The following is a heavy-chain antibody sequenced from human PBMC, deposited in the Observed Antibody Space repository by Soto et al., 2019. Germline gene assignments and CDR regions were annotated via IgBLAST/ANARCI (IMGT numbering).Heavy chain of an antibody. Sequence: EVQLVESGGGLVKPGGSLRLSCAASGFSFSTYDMNWVRQAPGKGLEWVSYISGGSSRIFYADSVKGRFTISRDNAKNSLYLQMNSLRDEDTGVYYCARVIYGGWSTIKDYYYYAMDVWGQGTTVTVSS. D-gene: IGHD5-12*01. J-gene: IGHJ6*02. CDR3: ARVIYGGWSTIKDYYYYAMDV. CDR2: ISGGSSRI. CDR1: GFSFSTYD. V-gene: IGHV3-21*02.